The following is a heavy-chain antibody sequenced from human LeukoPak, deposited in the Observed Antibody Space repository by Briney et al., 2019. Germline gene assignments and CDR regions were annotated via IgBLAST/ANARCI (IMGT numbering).Heavy chain of an antibody. CDR2: ISHDGRNT. D-gene: IGHD2-15*01. CDR1: GFTFSSYT. V-gene: IGHV3-30*04. Sequence: GGSLRLSCAASGFTFSSYTIHWVRRAPGQGLEWVAVISHDGRNTYYADSVKGRFTVSRDNSKNTLYLQMNSLRPEDTAVYYCAQDACGGSCYSFDSWGQGTLVTVSS. CDR3: AQDACGGSCYSFDS. J-gene: IGHJ4*02.